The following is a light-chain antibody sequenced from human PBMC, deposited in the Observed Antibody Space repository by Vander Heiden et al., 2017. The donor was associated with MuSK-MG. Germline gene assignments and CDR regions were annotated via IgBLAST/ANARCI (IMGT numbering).Light chain of an antibody. Sequence: QSVLTQPPSVSGAPGQRVTISCTGSSSNIGGGYDVHWYQQLPGSATRLLIFGDTNRPSGVPDRFSASKSGTSASLAITGLQPEDEADYYCQSFDSGLTGYVVFGGGTKLTVL. CDR2: GDT. V-gene: IGLV1-40*01. J-gene: IGLJ2*01. CDR3: QSFDSGLTGYVV. CDR1: SSNIGGGYD.